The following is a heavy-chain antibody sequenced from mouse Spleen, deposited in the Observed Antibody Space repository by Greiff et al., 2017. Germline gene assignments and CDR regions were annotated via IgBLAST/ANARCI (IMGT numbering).Heavy chain of an antibody. Sequence: QVQLQQSGPGLAQPSQSLSITCTVSGFSLTSYGVHWVRQSPGKGLEWLGVIWSGGSTDYNAAFISRLSISKDNSKSQVFFKMNSLQADDTAIYYCARKGDGSSPLYYAMDYWGQGTSVTVSS. J-gene: IGHJ4*01. V-gene: IGHV2-2*01. CDR3: ARKGDGSSPLYYAMDY. CDR1: GFSLTSYG. D-gene: IGHD1-1*01. CDR2: IWSGGST.